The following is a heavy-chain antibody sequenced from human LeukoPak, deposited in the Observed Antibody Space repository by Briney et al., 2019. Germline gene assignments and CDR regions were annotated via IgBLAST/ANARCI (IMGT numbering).Heavy chain of an antibody. D-gene: IGHD6-19*01. V-gene: IGHV3-74*01. Sequence: GGSLRLSCAASGFTFSTYWMHWVRQAPGKGLVWVSRINSDGSRTTYADSVRGRFTISRDNAKNTLYLQMDSLRTEDTAVYYCARPETQYSSGLDGFDIWGQGTMVTVSS. CDR3: ARPETQYSSGLDGFDI. J-gene: IGHJ3*02. CDR2: INSDGSRT. CDR1: GFTFSTYW.